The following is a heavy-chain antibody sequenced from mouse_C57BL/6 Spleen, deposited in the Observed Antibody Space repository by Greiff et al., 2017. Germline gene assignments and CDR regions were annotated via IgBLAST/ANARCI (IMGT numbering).Heavy chain of an antibody. Sequence: VQLQQSGAELAQPGASVKLSCKASGYTFTSYWMHWVKQRPGQGLEWIGYINPSSGYTKYNQKFTDKAKLTADNSSSTAYMQVSSLTNEDSAVYYWARADKPRVRYFDVWGTGTTVTVSS. V-gene: IGHV1-7*01. CDR2: INPSSGYT. J-gene: IGHJ1*03. CDR1: GYTFTSYW. CDR3: ARADKPRVRYFDV.